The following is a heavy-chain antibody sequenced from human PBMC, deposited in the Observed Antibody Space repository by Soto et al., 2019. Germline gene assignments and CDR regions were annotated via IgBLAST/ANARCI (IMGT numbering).Heavy chain of an antibody. CDR3: ARDDVGATGPGTNGMDV. CDR1: GGSISSGGYY. CDR2: MYYSGST. Sequence: QVQLQESGPGLVKPSQTLSLTCTVSGGSISSGGYYWRWIRQHPGKGLEWIGYMYYSGSTYYNPSLKSRVTKSVDTSKNQFSLKRSSVTAADTAVYYCARDDVGATGPGTNGMDVWGQGTTVTVSS. D-gene: IGHD1-26*01. V-gene: IGHV4-31*03. J-gene: IGHJ6*02.